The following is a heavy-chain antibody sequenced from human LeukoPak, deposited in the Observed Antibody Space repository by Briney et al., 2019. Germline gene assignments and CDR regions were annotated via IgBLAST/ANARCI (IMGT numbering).Heavy chain of an antibody. D-gene: IGHD3-10*01. J-gene: IGHJ3*02. CDR2: IYYSGST. Sequence: PSETLSLTCTVSGGSISSSSYYWGWIRQPPGKGLVWIGSIYYSGSTYYNPSLKSRVTISVDTSKNQFSLKLSSVTAADTAVYYCAKCAALWFGELLYAFDIWGQGTMVTVSS. CDR1: GGSISSSSYY. CDR3: AKCAALWFGELLYAFDI. V-gene: IGHV4-39*07.